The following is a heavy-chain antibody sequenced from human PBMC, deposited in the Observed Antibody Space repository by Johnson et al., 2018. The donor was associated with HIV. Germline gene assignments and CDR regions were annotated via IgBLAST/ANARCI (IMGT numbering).Heavy chain of an antibody. Sequence: VQLVESGGGVVQPGRSLRLSCAASGFTFSSYAMHWVRQAPGKGLEWVAVISYDGSNKYYADSVKGRFTISRDNSKNTLYLQMNSLRAEDTAMYYCAREGVGTTCPFDIWGQGTRVTVSS. D-gene: IGHD1-26*01. CDR3: AREGVGTTCPFDI. CDR1: GFTFSSYA. J-gene: IGHJ3*02. V-gene: IGHV3-30*14. CDR2: ISYDGSNK.